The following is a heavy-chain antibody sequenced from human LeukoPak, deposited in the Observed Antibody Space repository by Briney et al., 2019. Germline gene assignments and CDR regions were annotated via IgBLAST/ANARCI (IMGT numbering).Heavy chain of an antibody. V-gene: IGHV3-21*01. CDR3: ARIIVATGYYMDV. CDR1: GFTVSSYN. Sequence: GGSLRLSCAASGFTVSSYNMNWVRQAPGKGLEWVSSISSSSSYIDYADSVKGRSTISRDNAKNSLYLQMNSLRAEDTAVYYCARIIVATGYYMDVWGKGTTVTVSS. J-gene: IGHJ6*03. CDR2: ISSSSSYI. D-gene: IGHD3-22*01.